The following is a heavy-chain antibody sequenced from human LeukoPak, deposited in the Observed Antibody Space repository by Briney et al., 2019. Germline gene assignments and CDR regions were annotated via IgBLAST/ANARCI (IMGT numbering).Heavy chain of an antibody. V-gene: IGHV4-59*01. CDR3: ARDGSSGYQVFDY. J-gene: IGHJ4*02. CDR2: IYYSGST. Sequence: SETLSLTCTVSGGSISSYYWSWIRQPPGKGLEWIGYIYYSGSTNYNPSLKSQVTISVDTSKNQFSLKLSSVTAADTAVYYCARDGSSGYQVFDYWGQGTLVTVSS. CDR1: GGSISSYY. D-gene: IGHD3-22*01.